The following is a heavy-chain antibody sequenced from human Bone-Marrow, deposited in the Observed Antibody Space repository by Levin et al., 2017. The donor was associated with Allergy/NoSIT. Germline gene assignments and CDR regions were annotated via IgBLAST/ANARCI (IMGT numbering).Heavy chain of an antibody. CDR1: GGSLNNYA. Sequence: ASVKVSCKASGGSLNNYAISWVRQAPGQGLEWMGGIIPSFGATNYAQTFQDRVTITADESTNRAYMELRGLRSEDTAVYYCARGVRFLEWLSNPRHYYYYGTDVWGQGTTVTVSS. V-gene: IGHV1-69*13. J-gene: IGHJ6*02. CDR2: IIPSFGAT. CDR3: ARGVRFLEWLSNPRHYYYYGTDV. D-gene: IGHD3-3*01.